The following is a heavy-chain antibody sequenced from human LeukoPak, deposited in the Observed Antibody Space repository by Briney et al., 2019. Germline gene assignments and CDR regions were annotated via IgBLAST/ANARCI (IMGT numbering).Heavy chain of an antibody. Sequence: GGSLRLSCAASGFTFSSYWMSWVRQAPGKGLEWVANIKQVGSEKYYVDSVKGRFTISRDNTKNSLYLQMNSLRAEDTAVYYCARDNLAGRGYYYGMDVWGQGTTVTVSS. V-gene: IGHV3-7*01. CDR2: IKQVGSEK. J-gene: IGHJ6*02. CDR1: GFTFSSYW. CDR3: ARDNLAGRGYYYGMDV.